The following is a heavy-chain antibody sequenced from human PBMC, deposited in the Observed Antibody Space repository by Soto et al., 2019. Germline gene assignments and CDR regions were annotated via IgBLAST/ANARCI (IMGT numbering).Heavy chain of an antibody. J-gene: IGHJ4*02. Sequence: QVRLVQSEAEVKKAGSSVKVSCKASGGTFISDAVTWVRQAPGQGLEWMGGVIPMFPKANYAQKFQGRATITADKSTSTVYMELHSLKPEDTALYYCARCHSDSSGPGYLDSWGQGTLVTVTS. D-gene: IGHD3-22*01. CDR1: GGTFISDA. CDR2: VIPMFPKA. CDR3: ARCHSDSSGPGYLDS. V-gene: IGHV1-69*06.